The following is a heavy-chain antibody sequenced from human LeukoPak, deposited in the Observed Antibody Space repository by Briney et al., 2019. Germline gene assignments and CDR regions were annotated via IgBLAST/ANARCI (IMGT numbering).Heavy chain of an antibody. J-gene: IGHJ3*02. V-gene: IGHV4-61*01. Sequence: SETLSLTCTVSGGSVSSGSYYWSWIRQPPGKGLEWIGYIYYSGSTNYNPSLKSRVTISVDTSKNQFSLKLSSVTAADTAVYYCARDWGGIWGQGTMVTASS. CDR3: ARDWGGI. D-gene: IGHD3-16*01. CDR1: GGSVSSGSYY. CDR2: IYYSGST.